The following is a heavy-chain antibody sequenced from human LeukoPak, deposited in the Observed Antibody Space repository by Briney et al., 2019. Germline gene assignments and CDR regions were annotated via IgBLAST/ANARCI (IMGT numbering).Heavy chain of an antibody. CDR2: IYPGDSET. CDR3: ARHRRATPFDY. V-gene: IGHV5-51*01. CDR1: GYSFTSYW. D-gene: IGHD5-24*01. Sequence: GESLKISCKGSGYSFTSYWIGWVRQMPGKGLEWMGIIYPGDSETRYSPSFQGQVTISVDKSISTAYLQWSSLKSSDTAIYYCARHRRATPFDYWGQGPLVTVSS. J-gene: IGHJ4*02.